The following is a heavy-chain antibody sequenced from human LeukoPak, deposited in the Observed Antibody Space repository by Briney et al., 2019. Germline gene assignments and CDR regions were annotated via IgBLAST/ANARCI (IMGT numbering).Heavy chain of an antibody. CDR3: ARLRSSSWYVGADYYYYYMDV. Sequence: SETLSLTCTVSGGSISSSSYYWGWIRQPPGKGLEWIGSISYSGSTYYNPSLKSRVTISVDTSNNQFSLKLSSVTAADTAVYYCARLRSSSWYVGADYYYYYMDVWAKGPRSPSP. J-gene: IGHJ6*03. CDR1: GGSISSSSYY. D-gene: IGHD6-13*01. V-gene: IGHV4-39*01. CDR2: ISYSGST.